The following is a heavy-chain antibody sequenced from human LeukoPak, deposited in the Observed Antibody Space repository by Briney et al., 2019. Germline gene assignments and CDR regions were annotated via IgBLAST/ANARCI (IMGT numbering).Heavy chain of an antibody. Sequence: SETLSLTCTVSGGSISSYYWNWIRLPPGKGLEWIGYIYSSGSTIYNPSLKSRVTISIDTSRNQFSLQLNSVTPEDTAVYYCARGYSSGWPFDYWGQGTLVTVSS. J-gene: IGHJ4*02. D-gene: IGHD6-19*01. V-gene: IGHV4-59*12. CDR1: GGSISSYY. CDR2: IYSSGST. CDR3: ARGYSSGWPFDY.